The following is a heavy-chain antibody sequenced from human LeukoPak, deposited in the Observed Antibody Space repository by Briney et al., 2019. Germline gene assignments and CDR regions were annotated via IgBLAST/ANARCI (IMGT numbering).Heavy chain of an antibody. CDR3: ARDVYNWNLFDY. CDR1: GFTFSSYS. D-gene: IGHD1-20*01. Sequence: GGSLRLSCAASGFTFSSYSMNWVRQAPGKGLEWVSSISSSSSYIYYADSVKGRFTISGDNAKNSLYLQMNSLRAEDTAVYYCARDVYNWNLFDYWGQGTLVTVSS. CDR2: ISSSSSYI. J-gene: IGHJ4*02. V-gene: IGHV3-21*01.